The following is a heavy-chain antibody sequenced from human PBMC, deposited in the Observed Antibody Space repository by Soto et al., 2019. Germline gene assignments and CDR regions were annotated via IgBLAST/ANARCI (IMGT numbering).Heavy chain of an antibody. CDR1: GGSISSYY. V-gene: IGHV4-59*08. Sequence: SETLSLTCTVSGGSISSYYWSWIRQPPGKGLEWIGYIYYSGSTNYNPSLKSRVTISVDTSKNQFSLKLSSVTAADTAVYYCARLSLIDYIWGSYPPLVYDYWGQGTLVTVSS. D-gene: IGHD3-16*02. CDR3: ARLSLIDYIWGSYPPLVYDY. CDR2: IYYSGST. J-gene: IGHJ4*02.